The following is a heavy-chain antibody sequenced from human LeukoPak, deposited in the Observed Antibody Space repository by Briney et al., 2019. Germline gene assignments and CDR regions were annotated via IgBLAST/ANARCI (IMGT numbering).Heavy chain of an antibody. J-gene: IGHJ3*02. CDR2: IYTSGST. D-gene: IGHD3-22*01. CDR1: GGSISSGSYY. Sequence: SETLSLTCTVSGGSISSGSYYWSWIRQPAGKGLEWIGRIYTSGSTNYNPSLKSRVTISVDTSKNQFSLKLSSVTAADTAVYYCARAAPDYYDSSGYYQTAFDIWGQGTTVTVSS. V-gene: IGHV4-61*02. CDR3: ARAAPDYYDSSGYYQTAFDI.